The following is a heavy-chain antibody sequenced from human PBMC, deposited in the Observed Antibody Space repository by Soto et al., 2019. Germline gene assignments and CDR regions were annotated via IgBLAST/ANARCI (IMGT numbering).Heavy chain of an antibody. CDR3: ARLKKGGLGSRWEPIAY. J-gene: IGHJ4*02. CDR1: GGSISSYY. V-gene: IGHV4-59*08. D-gene: IGHD6-13*01. Sequence: PSETLSLTCTVAGGSISSYYWSWIRQPPGKGLEWIGYIYYSGSTNYNPSLKSRVTISVDTSKNQFSLKLSSVTAADTAVYYCARLKKGGLGSRWEPIAYRGRGTRVAVSS. CDR2: IYYSGST.